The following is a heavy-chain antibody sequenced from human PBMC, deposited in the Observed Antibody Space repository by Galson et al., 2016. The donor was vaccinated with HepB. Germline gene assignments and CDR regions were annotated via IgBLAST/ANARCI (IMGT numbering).Heavy chain of an antibody. J-gene: IGHJ4*02. CDR3: AREGVDLGATVAHFEY. CDR2: INPNGGST. CDR1: EYTFTSQY. D-gene: IGHD5-12*01. Sequence: SVKVSCKASEYTFTSQYMHWVRQAPGQGLEWVGVINPNGGSTSTAQKFQGRLTLTTDTSTKMLYLELSSLNPEDTAKYYCAREGVDLGATVAHFEYWGQGSLVAVSS. V-gene: IGHV1-46*01.